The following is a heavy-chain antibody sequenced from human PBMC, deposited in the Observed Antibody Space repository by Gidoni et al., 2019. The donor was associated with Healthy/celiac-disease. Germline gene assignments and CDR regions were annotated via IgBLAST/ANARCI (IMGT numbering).Heavy chain of an antibody. CDR2: ITPILGIA. V-gene: IGHV1-69*04. CDR3: ARGRDCSSTSCYWTYYYGMDV. CDR1: GGTFSRYA. Sequence: QVQLVQSGAEVKKPGSSVTGSCKASGGTFSRYAISRGRQAPGQGLVWMGRITPILGIANYAQKFQGRVTITADKSTSTAYMELSSLRSEDTAVYYCARGRDCSSTSCYWTYYYGMDVWGQGTTVTVSS. J-gene: IGHJ6*02. D-gene: IGHD2-2*01.